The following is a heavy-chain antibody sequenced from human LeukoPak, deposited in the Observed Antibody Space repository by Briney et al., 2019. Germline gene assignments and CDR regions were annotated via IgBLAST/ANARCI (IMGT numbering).Heavy chain of an antibody. CDR1: GFTVSSNY. J-gene: IGHJ4*02. CDR3: ARDREILLDY. V-gene: IGHV3-66*02. D-gene: IGHD1-26*01. Sequence: GGSLRLSCAASGFTVSSNYMSWVRQAPGKGLEWVSAISGSGGSTYYADSVKGRFTISRDNSKNTLYLQMNSLRAEDTAVYYCARDREILLDYWGQGTLVTVSS. CDR2: ISGSGGST.